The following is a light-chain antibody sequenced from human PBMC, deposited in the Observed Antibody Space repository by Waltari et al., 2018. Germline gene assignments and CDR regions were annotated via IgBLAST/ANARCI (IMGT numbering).Light chain of an antibody. V-gene: IGLV2-14*01. CDR2: EVS. CDR1: SSDVGGYNY. Sequence: QSALTQPASVSGSPGPSFTFSCTGTSSDVGGYNYVPWYQQHPGKLPKPMIYEVSNRPSGVSNRFSGSKSGNTASLTISGLQAEDEADYYCLSYTSSSTYVFGTGTKVTVL. CDR3: LSYTSSSTYV. J-gene: IGLJ1*01.